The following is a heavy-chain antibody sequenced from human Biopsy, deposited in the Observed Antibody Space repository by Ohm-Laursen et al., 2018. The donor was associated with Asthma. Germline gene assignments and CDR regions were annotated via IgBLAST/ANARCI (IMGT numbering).Heavy chain of an antibody. D-gene: IGHD6-19*01. CDR1: RFTYE. Sequence: SLRLSCAASRFTYEMPWVRQAPGKGLEWVAVISYDGSSIYYADSVKGRFTISRDNSKNTLSLQMNSLTAEDTAVYYCAREGVAGTHIEDWGQGTLVAVSS. J-gene: IGHJ4*02. CDR2: ISYDGSSI. V-gene: IGHV3-30-3*01. CDR3: AREGVAGTHIED.